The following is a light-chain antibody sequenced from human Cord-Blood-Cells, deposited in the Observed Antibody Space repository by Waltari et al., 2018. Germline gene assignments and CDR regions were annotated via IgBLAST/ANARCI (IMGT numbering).Light chain of an antibody. CDR3: QQSYSTPYT. J-gene: IGKJ2*01. Sequence: DIQMTQSPSSLSASVGDRVTITCRASQSISSYLNWDQQKPGKAPKLLIYAASSLQRRVPSRFSGSGSGTDFTLTISSLQPEDFATYYCQQSYSTPYTFGQGTKLEIK. V-gene: IGKV1-39*01. CDR1: QSISSY. CDR2: AAS.